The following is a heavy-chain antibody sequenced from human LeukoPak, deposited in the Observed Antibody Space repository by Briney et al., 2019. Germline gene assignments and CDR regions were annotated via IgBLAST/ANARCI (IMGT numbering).Heavy chain of an antibody. Sequence: GGSLRLSCAASGFTFSSYTINWVRQAPGKGLEWVSSISSSGSYIYYADSVKGRFTISRDNAKNSLHLQMNSLKTEDTAMYYCTREGCGATGCYTNDYWGQGTLVTVSS. D-gene: IGHD2-21*01. J-gene: IGHJ4*02. V-gene: IGHV3-21*04. CDR1: GFTFSSYT. CDR3: TREGCGATGCYTNDY. CDR2: ISSSGSYI.